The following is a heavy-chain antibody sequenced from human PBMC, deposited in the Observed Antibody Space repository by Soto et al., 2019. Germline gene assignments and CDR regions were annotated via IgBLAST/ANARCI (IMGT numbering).Heavy chain of an antibody. J-gene: IGHJ5*02. CDR3: ATDRGGYCSGGSCPEAWFDP. CDR2: INVGNGGT. Sequence: QVQLVQSGAEEKKPGASVKVSCKASGYTFTTYPMNWLRQAPGQRPEWMVWINVGNGGTKYSQKFQGRVSITRDTSASTAYMQLSRLRSDDTAVYYCATDRGGYCSGGSCPEAWFDPWGQGTLVTVTS. CDR1: GYTFTTYP. V-gene: IGHV1-3*05. D-gene: IGHD2-15*01.